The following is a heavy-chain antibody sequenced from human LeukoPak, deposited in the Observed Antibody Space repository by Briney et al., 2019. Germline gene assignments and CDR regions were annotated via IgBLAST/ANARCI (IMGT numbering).Heavy chain of an antibody. D-gene: IGHD3-10*01. CDR3: AREKGVGPPDY. V-gene: IGHV1-69*04. CDR1: GGTFSSYA. J-gene: IGHJ4*02. Sequence: SVKVSCKASGGTFSSYAISWVRQAPGQGLEWMGRIIPIFGIANYAQKFQGRVTNTADKSTSTAYMELSSLRSEDTAVYYCAREKGVGPPDYWGQGTLVTVSS. CDR2: IIPIFGIA.